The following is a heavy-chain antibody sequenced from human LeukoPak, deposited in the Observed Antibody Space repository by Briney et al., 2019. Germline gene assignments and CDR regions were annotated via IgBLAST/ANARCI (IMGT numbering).Heavy chain of an antibody. V-gene: IGHV4-59*01. Sequence: PSETLSLTCTVSGGSINNYYWTWIRQPPGKGLEWIGYIYDSGSTNYNPSLKSRVTISVDTSKNQFSLKLSSVTAADTAVYYCARTHYYGSGRWFFDYWGQGTLVTVSS. D-gene: IGHD3-10*01. CDR2: IYDSGST. CDR1: GGSINNYY. CDR3: ARTHYYGSGRWFFDY. J-gene: IGHJ4*02.